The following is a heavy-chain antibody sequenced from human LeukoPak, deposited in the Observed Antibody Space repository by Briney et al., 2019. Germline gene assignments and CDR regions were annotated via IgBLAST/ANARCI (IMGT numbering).Heavy chain of an antibody. CDR3: ASHRTYYYDSDY. J-gene: IGHJ4*02. V-gene: IGHV1-69*05. D-gene: IGHD3-22*01. CDR1: GGTFSSYA. CDR2: IIPIFGTA. Sequence: GASVKVSCKASGGTFSSYAISWVRQAPGQGLEWMGRIIPIFGTANYAQKFQGRVTITTDESTSTAYMELSSLRSEETAVYYCASHRTYYYDSDYWGQGTLVTVSS.